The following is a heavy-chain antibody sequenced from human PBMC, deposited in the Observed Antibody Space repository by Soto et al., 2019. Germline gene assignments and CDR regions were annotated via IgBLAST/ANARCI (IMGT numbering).Heavy chain of an antibody. CDR3: ASAGSRIKSFDP. CDR2: ISHVGTT. J-gene: IGHJ5*02. Sequence: PSETLSLTCDVSGGSISSNNWWSWVRQLPGKGLEWIGEISHVGTTHYSPSLKRRVTISLEKAKNRFSLQMGSVTAADTAVYYCASAGSRIKSFDPWGQGTLVTVSS. D-gene: IGHD1-20*01. CDR1: GGSISSNNW. V-gene: IGHV4-4*02.